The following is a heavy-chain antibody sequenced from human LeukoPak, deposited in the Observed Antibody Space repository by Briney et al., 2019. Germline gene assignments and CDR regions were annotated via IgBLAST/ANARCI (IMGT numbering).Heavy chain of an antibody. Sequence: PGGSLRRSCAASGFTFSNYGMNWVRQAPGKGLEWVSTISGRDSNTYYADSVTGRFTISRDNSKNTLYLQMNSLRAEDTAVYYCAKRSDYGGSGNYFDFWGQGTPVTVSS. J-gene: IGHJ4*02. CDR1: GFTFSNYG. D-gene: IGHD4-23*01. V-gene: IGHV3-23*01. CDR3: AKRSDYGGSGNYFDF. CDR2: ISGRDSNT.